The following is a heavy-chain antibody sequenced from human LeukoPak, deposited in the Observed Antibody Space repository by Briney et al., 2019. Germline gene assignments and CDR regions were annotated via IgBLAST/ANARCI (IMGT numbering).Heavy chain of an antibody. Sequence: PGGSLRLSCAASGFTFSSYAMSWVRQAPGKGLEWVSAISGSGGSTYYADSVKGRFTISRDNSKNTLYLQMNSLRAEDTAVYYFAKGGVADSSGLYFDYWVQGTLIMVSS. CDR3: AKGGVADSSGLYFDY. CDR1: GFTFSSYA. CDR2: ISGSGGST. D-gene: IGHD6-19*01. J-gene: IGHJ4*02. V-gene: IGHV3-23*01.